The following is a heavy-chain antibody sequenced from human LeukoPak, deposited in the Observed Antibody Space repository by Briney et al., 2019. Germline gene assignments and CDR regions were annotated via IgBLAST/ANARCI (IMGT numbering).Heavy chain of an antibody. J-gene: IGHJ3*02. Sequence: SETLSLTCTVSGGSISSSSYYWGWIRQPPGKGLEWIGSIYYSGSTYYNPSLKSRVSISVDTSRTQLSLKLSSVTAADTAVYYCASLLRYSSGWLYAFDIWGQGTMVTVSS. CDR3: ASLLRYSSGWLYAFDI. D-gene: IGHD6-19*01. CDR2: IYYSGST. V-gene: IGHV4-39*01. CDR1: GGSISSSSYY.